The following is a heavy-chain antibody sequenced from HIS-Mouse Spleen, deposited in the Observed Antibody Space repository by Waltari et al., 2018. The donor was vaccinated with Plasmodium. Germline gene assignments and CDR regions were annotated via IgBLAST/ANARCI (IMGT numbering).Heavy chain of an antibody. J-gene: IGHJ2*01. CDR1: CGSLSGYS. V-gene: IGHV4-34*01. CDR3: ARVTSSGVYWYFDL. CDR2: IKHRGST. D-gene: IGHD3-3*01. Sequence: QVQLQQLRPGLLKPSETLSLTCAFYCGSLSGYSCIWVRQPPGKGLEWIGEIKHRGSTNYNPSLKSRVTISVDTSKNQFSLKLSSVTAADTAVYYCARVTSSGVYWYFDLWGRGTLVTVSS.